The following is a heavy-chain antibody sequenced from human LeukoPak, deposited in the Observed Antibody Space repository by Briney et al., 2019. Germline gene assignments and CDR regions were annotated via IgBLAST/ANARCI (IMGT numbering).Heavy chain of an antibody. CDR1: GYSISSGYF. D-gene: IGHD2-8*02. V-gene: IGHV4-38-2*02. Sequence: SETLSLTRTVSGYSISSGYFWGWIRQPPGKGLEWIGTIYHTGSTYYSPSLESRLTISVDTSKNEFSLKMTSVTAADTAVYYCARLNYWFDFWGQGTLVTVSS. CDR3: ARLNYWFDF. J-gene: IGHJ4*02. CDR2: IYHTGST.